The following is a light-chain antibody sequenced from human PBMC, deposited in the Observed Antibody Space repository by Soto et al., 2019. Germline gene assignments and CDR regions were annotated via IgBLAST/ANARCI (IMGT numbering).Light chain of an antibody. CDR3: QQRNNWPPSIT. V-gene: IGKV3-11*01. Sequence: EIVLTQSPATLSLSPGERATLSCRASQSVGGHLAWYQQKPGQAPRLLIYDASDRATGIPASFSGSGSETDFTLTISSLEPDDFAVYYCQQRNNWPPSITFGQGTRLELK. CDR1: QSVGGH. J-gene: IGKJ5*01. CDR2: DAS.